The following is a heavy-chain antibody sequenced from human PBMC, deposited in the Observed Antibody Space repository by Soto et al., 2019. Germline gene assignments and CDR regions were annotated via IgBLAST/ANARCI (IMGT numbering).Heavy chain of an antibody. V-gene: IGHV1-69*13. J-gene: IGHJ4*02. CDR2: IIPIFGTT. Sequence: SVKVSCKASGGTFSSYPLSWVRQAPGQGLEWMGGIIPIFGTTKYAQKFQGRVTIIADESTTTAYMELSSLRSEDTAVYYCAMIDYSSGSDYWGQGTLVTVS. D-gene: IGHD6-19*01. CDR3: AMIDYSSGSDY. CDR1: GGTFSSYP.